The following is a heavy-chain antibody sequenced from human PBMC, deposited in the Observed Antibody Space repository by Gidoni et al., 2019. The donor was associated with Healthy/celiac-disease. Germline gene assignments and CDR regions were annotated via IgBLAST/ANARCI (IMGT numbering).Heavy chain of an antibody. Sequence: QVQLQQWGAGRLRPSETLSLTCAVYGGSFSGYYWSWIRQPPGKGLEWIGEINHSGSTNYNPSLKSRVTISVDTSKNQFSLKLSSVTAADTAVYYCARTTSYYTAKGAFDIWGQGTMVTVSS. V-gene: IGHV4-34*01. CDR1: GGSFSGYY. J-gene: IGHJ3*02. CDR3: ARTTSYYTAKGAFDI. D-gene: IGHD5-18*01. CDR2: INHSGST.